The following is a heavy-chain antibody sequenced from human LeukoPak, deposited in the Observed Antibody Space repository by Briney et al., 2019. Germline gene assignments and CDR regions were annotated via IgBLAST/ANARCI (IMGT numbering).Heavy chain of an antibody. CDR2: IGSSGSTI. J-gene: IGHJ4*02. CDR3: ARGKRGYGSY. V-gene: IGHV3-48*03. D-gene: IGHD3-10*01. CDR1: GFTFSSYE. Sequence: PGGSLRLSCAASGFTFSSYEMNWVRQAPGKGLEWVSYIGSSGSTIYYADSGKGRFTISRDNAKNSLYLQMNSLRAEDTAVYYCARGKRGYGSYWGQGTLVTVSS.